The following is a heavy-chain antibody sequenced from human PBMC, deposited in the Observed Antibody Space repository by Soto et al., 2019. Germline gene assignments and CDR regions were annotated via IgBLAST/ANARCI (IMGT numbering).Heavy chain of an antibody. D-gene: IGHD5-18*01. CDR1: GGSISSGVYY. CDR2: ISYSGST. V-gene: IGHV4-31*03. CDR3: AREGLGYSYGYRYYYGMDV. Sequence: QVQLQESGPGLVKPSQTLSLTCTVSGGSISSGVYYWSWIRQHPGQGLEWIGYISYSGSTYYNPSLKSRVTRSVDKSKNQSSLKLSSVTAADTAVYYCAREGLGYSYGYRYYYGMDVWGQVNTVTVSS. J-gene: IGHJ6*02.